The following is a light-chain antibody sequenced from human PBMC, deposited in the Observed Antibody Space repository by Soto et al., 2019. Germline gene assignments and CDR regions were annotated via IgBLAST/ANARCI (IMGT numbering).Light chain of an antibody. V-gene: IGKV3-15*01. CDR2: GAS. CDR1: QSVSSN. CDR3: QQYNNWLT. J-gene: IGKJ4*01. Sequence: EIVMTQSPATLSVSPGERATLSCSASQSVSSNLAWYQQKPGQAPRLLIYGASTRATGIPARFSGSGSGTQFTLTISRLQSEDVAVYYCQQYNNWLTFGGGTKFEIK.